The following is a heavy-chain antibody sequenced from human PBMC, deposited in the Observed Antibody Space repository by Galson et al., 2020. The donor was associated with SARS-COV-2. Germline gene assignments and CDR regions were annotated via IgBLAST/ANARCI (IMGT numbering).Heavy chain of an antibody. D-gene: IGHD6-13*01. CDR3: ARDAAAGYNWFDP. J-gene: IGHJ5*02. CDR1: GFTFNNHG. CDR2: IWYDGSKT. Sequence: SLRLSCAASGFTFNNHGMHWVRQAPGKGLEWVAVIWYDGSKTYYADSVKGRFTISRDTSSNTLYLQMNSLRAEDTAVYYCARDAAAGYNWFDPWGQGTLVTVSS. V-gene: IGHV3-33*01.